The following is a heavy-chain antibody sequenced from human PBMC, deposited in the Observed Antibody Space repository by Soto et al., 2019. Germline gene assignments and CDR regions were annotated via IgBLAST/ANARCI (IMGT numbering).Heavy chain of an antibody. CDR3: ARVVRVGAIFWFDP. CDR2: IYYSGST. CDR1: GGSISSGGYY. J-gene: IGHJ5*02. Sequence: SETLSLTCTVSGGSISSGGYYWSWIRQHPGKGLEWIGYIYYSGSTYYNPSLKSRVTISVDTPKNQFSLKLSSVTAADTAVYYCARVVRVGAIFWFDPWGQGTLVTVSS. D-gene: IGHD1-26*01. V-gene: IGHV4-31*03.